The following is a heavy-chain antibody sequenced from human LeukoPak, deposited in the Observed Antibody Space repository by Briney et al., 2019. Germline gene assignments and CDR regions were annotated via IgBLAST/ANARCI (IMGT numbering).Heavy chain of an antibody. CDR3: TTVFSGTQGGYYFDY. J-gene: IGHJ4*02. V-gene: IGHV3-15*01. CDR1: GFTFSNAW. D-gene: IGHD1-7*01. CDR2: INSKTDGGTT. Sequence: GGSLRLSCAASGFTFSNAWMSWVRQAPGKGLEWVGRINSKTDGGTTDYAASVKGRFTISRDDSKNTLYLQMNSLKTEDTAVYYCTTVFSGTQGGYYFDYWGQGTLVTVSS.